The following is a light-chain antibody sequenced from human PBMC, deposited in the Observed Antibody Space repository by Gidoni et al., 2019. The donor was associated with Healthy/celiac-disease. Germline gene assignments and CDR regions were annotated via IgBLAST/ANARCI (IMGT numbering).Light chain of an antibody. V-gene: IGKV3-11*01. Sequence: EIVLTQSPATLSLSPGERATLSCRASQSVSSYVAWYQQKPGQAPRLLNYDASNRATGIPARFSGSGSGTDFTLTISSLEPEDFAVYYCQQRSNWPLTFGPGTKVDIK. J-gene: IGKJ3*01. CDR1: QSVSSY. CDR3: QQRSNWPLT. CDR2: DAS.